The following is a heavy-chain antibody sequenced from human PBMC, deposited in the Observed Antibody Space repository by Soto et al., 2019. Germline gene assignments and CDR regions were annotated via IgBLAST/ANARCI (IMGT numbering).Heavy chain of an antibody. V-gene: IGHV3-11*01. CDR1: GFTFSDYY. Sequence: GGSLRLSCAASGFTFSDYYMSWIRQAPGKGLEWVSYINSSGSTIYYADSVKGRFTISRDNAINTLYLQMNSLRVEDTVVYYCAKALGYSSGRIYDYWGQGTLVTVSS. CDR3: AKALGYSSGRIYDY. J-gene: IGHJ4*02. D-gene: IGHD6-19*01. CDR2: INSSGSTI.